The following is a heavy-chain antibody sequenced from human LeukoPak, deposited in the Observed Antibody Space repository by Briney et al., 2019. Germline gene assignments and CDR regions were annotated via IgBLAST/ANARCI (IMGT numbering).Heavy chain of an antibody. CDR2: INPGGGTK. Sequence: GGSQRLSCEASGLTFSSYWMSWVRQAPGKGLEGVANINPGGGTKNYVASVKGRFTVSRDNAANSLYLQMDSLRAEDTAVYYCARVWAWLPSYYYYGMDVWGQGTTVTVSS. CDR3: ARVWAWLPSYYYYGMDV. V-gene: IGHV3-7*01. CDR1: GLTFSSYW. D-gene: IGHD3-22*01. J-gene: IGHJ6*02.